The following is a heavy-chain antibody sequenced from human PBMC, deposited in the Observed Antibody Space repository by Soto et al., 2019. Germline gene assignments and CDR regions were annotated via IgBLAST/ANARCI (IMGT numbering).Heavy chain of an antibody. D-gene: IGHD3-10*01. CDR1: GGSISSGGYS. V-gene: IGHV4-30-2*01. Sequence: QLQLQESGSGLVKPSQTLSLTCAVSGGSISSGGYSWSWIRQPPGKGLEWIGYIYHSGSTYYNPSLHSRATISVDRSKNQFSLKLSSVTAADTAVYYCARAHGSGWGAFDIWGQGTMVTVSS. CDR3: ARAHGSGWGAFDI. J-gene: IGHJ3*02. CDR2: IYHSGST.